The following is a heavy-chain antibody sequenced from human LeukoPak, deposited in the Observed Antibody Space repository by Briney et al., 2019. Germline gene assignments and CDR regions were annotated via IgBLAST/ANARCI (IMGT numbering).Heavy chain of an antibody. V-gene: IGHV3-66*04. CDR2: IYSGGRT. D-gene: IGHD3-22*01. Sequence: GGSLRLSCAVSGFTVSSNSMSWVRQAPGKGLEWVSLIYSGGRTYYADSVKGRFTISRDNSKNTLYLQMNSLRAEDTAVYYCARHIGTTSSGYYPYWGQGTLVTVSS. J-gene: IGHJ4*02. CDR1: GFTVSSNS. CDR3: ARHIGTTSSGYYPY.